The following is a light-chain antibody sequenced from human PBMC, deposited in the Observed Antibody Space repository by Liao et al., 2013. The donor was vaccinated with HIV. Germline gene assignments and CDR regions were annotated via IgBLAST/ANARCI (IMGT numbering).Light chain of an antibody. CDR1: NIGSKS. V-gene: IGLV3-21*04. J-gene: IGLJ2*01. CDR2: YDS. Sequence: SYVLTQPPSVSVAPGKTARITCGGNNIGSKSVHWYQQKPGQAPVLVIYYDSDRPSGIPERFSGSNSGNTATLTISRVEAGDEADYYCQVWDSSSDPCFGGGTKLTVL. CDR3: QVWDSSSDPC.